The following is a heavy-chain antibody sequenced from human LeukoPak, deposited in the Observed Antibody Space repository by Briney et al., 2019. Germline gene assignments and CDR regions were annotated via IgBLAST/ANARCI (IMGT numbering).Heavy chain of an antibody. CDR3: ARVDSYGCWGSSWFDP. Sequence: SVNVSCEASGGTFSIYAISWVRHAPGQALECMGGIIPIFGTANYAQKFQGRVTITADESTSTAYMELSSLRSEDTAVYYCARVDSYGCWGSSWFDPWGQGILVTVSS. V-gene: IGHV1-69*13. D-gene: IGHD5-18*01. CDR2: IIPIFGTA. CDR1: GGTFSIYA. J-gene: IGHJ5*02.